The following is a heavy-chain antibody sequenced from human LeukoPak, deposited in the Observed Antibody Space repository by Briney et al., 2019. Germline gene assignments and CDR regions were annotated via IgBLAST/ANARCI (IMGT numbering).Heavy chain of an antibody. CDR2: ISGSGVTT. Sequence: GGSLRLSCAASGFTLSSNAMSWVRQAPGKGPEWVSAISGSGVTTYYADSVKGRFTISRDNSKNTLFLQMNSLRAEDTAVYYCARERWFDPWGQGTLVTVSS. CDR3: ARERWFDP. V-gene: IGHV3-23*01. J-gene: IGHJ5*02. CDR1: GFTLSSNA.